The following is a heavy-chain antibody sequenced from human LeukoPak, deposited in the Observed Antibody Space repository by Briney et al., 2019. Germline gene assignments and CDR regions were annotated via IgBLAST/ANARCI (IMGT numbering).Heavy chain of an antibody. Sequence: RASVKVSCTASGGTFSSYAISWVRQAPGQGLEWMGGIIPIFGTANYAQKFQGRVTITADESTSTAYMELSSLRSEDTAVYYCARDRSPYSSSWYNFDYWGQGTLVTVSS. J-gene: IGHJ4*02. CDR3: ARDRSPYSSSWYNFDY. V-gene: IGHV1-69*13. D-gene: IGHD6-13*01. CDR2: IIPIFGTA. CDR1: GGTFSSYA.